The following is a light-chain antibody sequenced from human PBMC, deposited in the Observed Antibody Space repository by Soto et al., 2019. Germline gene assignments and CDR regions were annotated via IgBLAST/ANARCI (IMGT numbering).Light chain of an antibody. J-gene: IGKJ5*01. CDR1: QSFRGL. CDR2: DAY. V-gene: IGKV3-11*01. CDR3: RQRHMWPIT. Sequence: EIVLTQSPGTLSLSPGERATLSCRASQSFRGLLAWYQQKHGQAPRLLIYDAYNRATGIPPRFSGSGSWKDFTLTISSLVPEDSAVYYCRQRHMWPITFGQGTRLEIK.